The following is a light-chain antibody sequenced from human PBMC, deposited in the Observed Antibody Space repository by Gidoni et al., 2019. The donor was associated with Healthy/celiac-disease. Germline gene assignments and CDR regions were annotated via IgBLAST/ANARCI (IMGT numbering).Light chain of an antibody. CDR2: DAS. V-gene: IGKV3-11*01. CDR1: QSVSSY. J-gene: IGKJ4*01. Sequence: EIVLTQSPATLSLSPGERATLSCRASQSVSSYLAWYQQQPGQAPRLLIYDASNRATGIPARFSGSGSGTDFTLTISSLEPEDFAVYYCQQRSNWPRLTFXGXTKVEIK. CDR3: QQRSNWPRLT.